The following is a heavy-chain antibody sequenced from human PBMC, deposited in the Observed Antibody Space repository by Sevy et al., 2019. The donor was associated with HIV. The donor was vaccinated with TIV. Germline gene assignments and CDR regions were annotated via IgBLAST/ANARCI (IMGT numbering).Heavy chain of an antibody. D-gene: IGHD7-27*01. V-gene: IGHV3-48*02. CDR2: ISKSGSTT. CDR3: AREENRELGTIPLDS. CDR1: GFTFSHHN. J-gene: IGHJ4*02. Sequence: GGSLRLSCAASGFTFSHHNMNWVRQAPGMGLECISYISKSGSTTYFADSVRGRFTISRDNAKNSLFLEMHSLTDEDTAVYYCAREENRELGTIPLDSWGRGIQVTVSS.